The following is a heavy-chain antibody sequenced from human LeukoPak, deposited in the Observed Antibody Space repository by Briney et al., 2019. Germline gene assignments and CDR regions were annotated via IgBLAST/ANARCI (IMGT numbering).Heavy chain of an antibody. J-gene: IGHJ4*02. V-gene: IGHV3-74*01. D-gene: IGHD5-12*01. Sequence: SGGSLRLSCAASGFTFSTYWMHWVRQAPGKGLVWVSRINSDGSDISYADFVQGRFTISRDNAKNTLYLQMNSLRADDTAFYYCAKSWIPDYWGQGALVTVSS. CDR2: INSDGSDI. CDR3: AKSWIPDY. CDR1: GFTFSTYW.